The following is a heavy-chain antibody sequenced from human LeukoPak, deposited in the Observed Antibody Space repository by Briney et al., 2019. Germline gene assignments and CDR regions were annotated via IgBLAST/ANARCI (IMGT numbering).Heavy chain of an antibody. CDR1: GFTFSSYG. Sequence: PGWSLRLSCAASGFTFSSYGMHWVRQAPGKGLEWVAVIWYDGSNKYYADSVKGRFTISRDNSKNTLYLQMNSLRAEDTAVYYCARELNYCSSTSCYLNYYGMDVWGQGTTVTVSS. J-gene: IGHJ6*02. CDR2: IWYDGSNK. V-gene: IGHV3-33*01. CDR3: ARELNYCSSTSCYLNYYGMDV. D-gene: IGHD2-2*01.